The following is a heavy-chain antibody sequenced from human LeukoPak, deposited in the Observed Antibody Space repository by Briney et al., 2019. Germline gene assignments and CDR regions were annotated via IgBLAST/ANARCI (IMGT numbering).Heavy chain of an antibody. J-gene: IGHJ4*02. CDR2: IYHSGST. D-gene: IGHD3-16*01. Sequence: SETLSLTCTVSGYSISSGYYWGWIRQPPGKGLEWIGSIYHSGSTYYNPSLKSRVTISVDTPKNQFSLKLSSVTAADTAVYYCARFGDWRSALDYWGQGTLVTVSS. CDR1: GYSISSGYY. CDR3: ARFGDWRSALDY. V-gene: IGHV4-38-2*02.